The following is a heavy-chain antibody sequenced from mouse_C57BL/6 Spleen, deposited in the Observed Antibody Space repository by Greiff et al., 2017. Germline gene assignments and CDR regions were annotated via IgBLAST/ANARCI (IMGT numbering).Heavy chain of an antibody. Sequence: VKLMESGPGLVAPSQSLSITCTVSGFSLTSYGVHWVRQPPGKGLEWLVVIWSDGSTTYNSALKSRLSISKDNSKSQVFLKMNSLQTDDTAMYYCARHEDGYYDAMDYWGQGTSVTVSS. J-gene: IGHJ4*01. D-gene: IGHD2-3*01. CDR1: GFSLTSYG. CDR3: ARHEDGYYDAMDY. CDR2: IWSDGST. V-gene: IGHV2-6-1*01.